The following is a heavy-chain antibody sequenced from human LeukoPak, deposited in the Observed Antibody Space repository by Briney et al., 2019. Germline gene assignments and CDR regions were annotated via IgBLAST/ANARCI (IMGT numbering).Heavy chain of an antibody. D-gene: IGHD6-13*01. CDR1: GGSISSGSYY. CDR3: AREEAAGTVDY. J-gene: IGHJ4*02. V-gene: IGHV4-61*02. Sequence: TLSLTCTVSGGSISSGSYYWSWIRQPAGKGLEWIGRIYTSGSTNYNPSLKSRVTISVDTSKNQFSLKLSSVTAADTAVYYCAREEAAGTVDYWGQGTLVTVSS. CDR2: IYTSGST.